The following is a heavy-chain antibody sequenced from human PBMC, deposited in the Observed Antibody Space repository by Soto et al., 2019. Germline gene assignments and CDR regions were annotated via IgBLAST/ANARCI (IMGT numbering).Heavy chain of an antibody. D-gene: IGHD3-9*01. CDR3: ASDNILTCYYGYTDMYYFGY. V-gene: IGHV1-69*13. J-gene: IGHJ4*02. CDR2: IIPIFGTA. Sequence: SVKVSCKASGGTFSSYAISWVRQAPGQGLEWMGGIIPIFGTANYAQKFQGRVTITADESTITAYMELSSLRSDDTAVYYCASDNILTCYYGYTDMYYFGYWGQGTLVTVTS. CDR1: GGTFSSYA.